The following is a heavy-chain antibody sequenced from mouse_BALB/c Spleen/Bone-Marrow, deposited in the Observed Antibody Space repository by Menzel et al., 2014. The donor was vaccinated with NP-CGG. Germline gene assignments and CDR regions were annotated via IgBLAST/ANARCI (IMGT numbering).Heavy chain of an antibody. J-gene: IGHJ4*01. CDR2: INPSNGGT. D-gene: IGHD2-12*01. Sequence: QVQLQQSGAELVKPGASVKLSCKASGCTFXSYYMCWVKQRPGQGLEWIGEINPSNGGTNFNEKFKSKATLTVDKSSSTAYMSLSSLTSEDSAVYYCTRSRRAMDHWGQGTSVTVSS. CDR1: GCTFXSYY. CDR3: TRSRRAMDH. V-gene: IGHV1S81*02.